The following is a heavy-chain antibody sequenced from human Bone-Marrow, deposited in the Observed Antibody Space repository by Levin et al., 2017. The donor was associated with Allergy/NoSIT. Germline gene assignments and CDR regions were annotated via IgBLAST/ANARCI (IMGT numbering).Heavy chain of an antibody. Sequence: SVKVSCKASGGTFNSYAISWVRRAPGQGLEWMGRIIPFLDTANYAQKFQGRVTITADKSTSTAYMELSSLRSEDTAVYYCARVPDYYGSRSYYNYMDVWGKGTTVTVSS. CDR3: ARVPDYYGSRSYYNYMDV. J-gene: IGHJ6*03. D-gene: IGHD3-10*01. CDR2: IIPFLDTA. CDR1: GGTFNSYA. V-gene: IGHV1-69*04.